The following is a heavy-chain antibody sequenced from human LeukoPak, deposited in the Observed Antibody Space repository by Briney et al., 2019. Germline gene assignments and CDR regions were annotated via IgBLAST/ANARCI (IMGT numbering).Heavy chain of an antibody. CDR3: ARDSSSWYYYYYMDV. V-gene: IGHV3-13*01. Sequence: PGGSLRLSCAASGFTFSSSDMHWVRQPTGKGLEWVSAIGTIGDTYYPGSVKGRFTISRENAKNTLYLQMNSLRAEDTAVYYCARDSSSWYYYYYMDVWGKGTTVTVSS. CDR1: GFTFSSSD. CDR2: IGTIGDT. D-gene: IGHD6-13*01. J-gene: IGHJ6*03.